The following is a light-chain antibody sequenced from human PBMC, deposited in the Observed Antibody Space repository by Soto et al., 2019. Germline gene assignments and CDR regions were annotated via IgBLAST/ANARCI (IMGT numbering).Light chain of an antibody. V-gene: IGKV1-5*01. CDR1: QSISTW. Sequence: DVQMTQSPSTLSASVGGTVTITYRASQSISTWLAWHQQKPGNAPKLLIYDASSVESGVPSRFSGSGSGTEFTLTISSLQPDDFAAYYCQQYSSYSTFGQGTKVDIK. J-gene: IGKJ1*01. CDR2: DAS. CDR3: QQYSSYST.